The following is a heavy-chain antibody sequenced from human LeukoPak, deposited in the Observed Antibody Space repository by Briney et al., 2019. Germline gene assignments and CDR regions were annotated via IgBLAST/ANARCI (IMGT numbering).Heavy chain of an antibody. J-gene: IGHJ4*02. CDR3: ATYFYGEYGSYYFDY. D-gene: IGHD4-17*01. CDR2: IYHSGTT. V-gene: IGHV4-4*02. CDR1: GAFISNSHW. Sequence: SETLSLTCAVSGAFISNSHWWSWARQPPGKGLEWIGEIYHSGTTNYNPSLQSRVTMSVDKSKNQFSLKLSSVTAADTAVYYCATYFYGEYGSYYFDYWGQGTLVTVSS.